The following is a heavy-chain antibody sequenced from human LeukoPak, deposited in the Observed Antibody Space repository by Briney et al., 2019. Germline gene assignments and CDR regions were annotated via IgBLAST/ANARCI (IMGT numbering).Heavy chain of an antibody. D-gene: IGHD2-2*01. V-gene: IGHV1-2*02. CDR3: AREIDPIVVVPAASGHYYYGMDV. J-gene: IGHJ6*02. Sequence: ASVKVPCKASGYTFTGYYMHWVRQAPGQGLEWMGWINPNSGGTNYAQKFQGRVTMTRDTSISTAYMELSRLRSDDTAVYYCAREIDPIVVVPAASGHYYYGMDVWGQGTTVTVSS. CDR1: GYTFTGYY. CDR2: INPNSGGT.